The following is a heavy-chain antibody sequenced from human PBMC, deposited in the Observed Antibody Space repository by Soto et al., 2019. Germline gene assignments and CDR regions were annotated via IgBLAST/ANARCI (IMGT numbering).Heavy chain of an antibody. V-gene: IGHV4-59*07. CDR3: ARAGTDIVVVPAAIDNWFDP. Sequence: PSDTLSLTCTVSSCSISSYYWSWIRQPPGKGLEWIGYIYHSGSTNYNPSLKSRVTISVDTSKNQFSLKLSSVTAADTAVYYYARAGTDIVVVPAAIDNWFDPWGQGTLVT. D-gene: IGHD2-2*01. CDR2: IYHSGST. J-gene: IGHJ5*02. CDR1: SCSISSYY.